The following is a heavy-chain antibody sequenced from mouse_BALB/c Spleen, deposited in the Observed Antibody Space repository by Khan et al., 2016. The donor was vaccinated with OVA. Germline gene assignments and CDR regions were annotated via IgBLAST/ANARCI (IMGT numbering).Heavy chain of an antibody. J-gene: IGHJ3*01. D-gene: IGHD4-1*01. CDR2: ISSDSYTI. CDR3: ARGNWAWFAY. V-gene: IGHV5-17*02. CDR1: GFTFSSFG. Sequence: EVQLVETGGGLVQPGGSRKLSCAASGFTFSSFGMHWVRQAPEKGLAWVAYISSDSYTIYYADTVKGRFTISRDNPRKTLFLQMTSLGSEDTAMYYCARGNWAWFAYWGQGTLGTVSA.